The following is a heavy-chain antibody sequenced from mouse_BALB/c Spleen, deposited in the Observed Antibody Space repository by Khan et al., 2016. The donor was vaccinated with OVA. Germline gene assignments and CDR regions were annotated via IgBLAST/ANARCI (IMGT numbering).Heavy chain of an antibody. J-gene: IGHJ3*01. D-gene: IGHD2-14*01. V-gene: IGHV1-26*01. CDR2: VNPNTGNT. CDR3: ARGYDFFAY. Sequence: EVQLQQSGPDLVKPGASVKMSCKASGYSFTGYYMNWVKQSHGKSLECIGRVNPNTGNTNYNQNFRGKAILIVDTSSSTAYMELRSLTCEESAGYYCARGYDFFAYWGQGTLVTVSA. CDR1: GYSFTGYY.